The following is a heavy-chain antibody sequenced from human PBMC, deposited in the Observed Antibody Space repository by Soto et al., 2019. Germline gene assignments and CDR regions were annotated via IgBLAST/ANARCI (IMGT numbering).Heavy chain of an antibody. D-gene: IGHD1-26*01. Sequence: ASVKVSCKASGYTFTNFAIHWVRQAPGQRLEWMGWINPANDYTRYSESFQGRVTITRDTSASTAYMELSSLRSADTAVYYCARRVGDGQLDYWGQGTLVTVSS. J-gene: IGHJ4*02. CDR1: GYTFTNFA. CDR3: ARRVGDGQLDY. CDR2: INPANDYT. V-gene: IGHV1-3*01.